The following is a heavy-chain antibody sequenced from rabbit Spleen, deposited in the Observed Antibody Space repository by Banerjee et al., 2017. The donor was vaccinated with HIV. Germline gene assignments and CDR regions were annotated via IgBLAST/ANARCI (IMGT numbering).Heavy chain of an antibody. V-gene: IGHV1S47*01. Sequence: QEHLVESGGGLVKPQGSLTLTCKASGFSFSDRDVMCWVRQAPGKGLEWIGIIYAAKGSTDYASWVDGRFTISSDNAQSTVDLKMTSLTAADTATYFCARAIVPWLGLTRLDLWGQGTLVTVS. CDR1: GFSFSDRDV. CDR2: IYAAKGST. J-gene: IGHJ3*01. D-gene: IGHD4-1*01. CDR3: ARAIVPWLGLTRLDL.